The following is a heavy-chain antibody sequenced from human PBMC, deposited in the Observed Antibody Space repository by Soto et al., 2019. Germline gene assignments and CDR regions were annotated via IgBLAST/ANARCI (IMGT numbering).Heavy chain of an antibody. CDR3: AKNQERELPRVIDF. V-gene: IGHV3-23*01. J-gene: IGHJ4*02. CDR1: GLTFSNYA. Sequence: SGGSLRLSCATSGLTFSNYAMSWVRQAPGGGLEWVSSMSGSSRTTYYADSVRGRFTISRDRSKNTLYLQMSSLRAEDTALYYCAKNQERELPRVIDFWGQGTLVTVSS. CDR2: MSGSSRTT. D-gene: IGHD1-7*01.